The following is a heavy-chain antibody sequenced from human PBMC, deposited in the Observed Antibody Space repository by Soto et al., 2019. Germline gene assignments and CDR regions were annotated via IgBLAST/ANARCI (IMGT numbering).Heavy chain of an antibody. J-gene: IGHJ4*02. CDR3: AHRVLRTVFGMVTTTAIYFDS. Sequence: QITLNESGPTQVKPRQTLTLTCTFSGFSLTTSGVGVGCIRQSPGKAPEWLALIYWDDDKRYSPSLKSRLTITKDTAKNQVVLTMADLDPADTATYYCAHRVLRTVFGMVTTTAIYFDSWGQGTPVAVSS. CDR2: IYWDDDK. D-gene: IGHD3-3*01. CDR1: GFSLTTSGVG. V-gene: IGHV2-5*02.